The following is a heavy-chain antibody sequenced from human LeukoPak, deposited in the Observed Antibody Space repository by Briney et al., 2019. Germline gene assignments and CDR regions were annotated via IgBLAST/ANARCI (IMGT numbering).Heavy chain of an antibody. D-gene: IGHD6-19*01. V-gene: IGHV4-59*08. J-gene: IGHJ4*02. CDR1: GGSISSYY. CDR2: IYYSGST. Sequence: SETLSLTCTVSGGSISSYYWSWIRQPPGKGLEWIGYIYYSGSTNYNPSLKSRVTISVDTSKHQFSLKLSSVTAADTAVYYCARYAYDYSSGSSTFDYWGQGTLVTVSS. CDR3: ARYAYDYSSGSSTFDY.